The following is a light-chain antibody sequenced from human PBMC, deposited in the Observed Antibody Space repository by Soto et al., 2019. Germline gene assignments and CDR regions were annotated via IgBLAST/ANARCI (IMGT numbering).Light chain of an antibody. CDR3: HQYHSSPWT. CDR1: QSILYSSNNKNY. Sequence: VMTQSPDSLAVSLGERATINCKSSQSILYSSNNKNYLAWYQQKPGQPPKLLIYWASTRAFGVPDRFSGSGYVTDFTLTISSLQAEDVALYFCHQYHSSPWTFGQGTKVDIK. J-gene: IGKJ1*01. CDR2: WAS. V-gene: IGKV4-1*01.